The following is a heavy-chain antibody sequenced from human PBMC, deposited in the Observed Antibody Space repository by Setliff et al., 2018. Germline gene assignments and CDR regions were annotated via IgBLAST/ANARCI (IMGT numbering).Heavy chain of an antibody. CDR2: ISHGGCT. CDR1: GGSFSAYY. D-gene: IGHD3-22*01. V-gene: IGHV4-34*01. Sequence: PSETLSLTCTVYGGSFSAYYWSWIRQPPGKGLEWIGEISHGGCTNYNPSLKSRVTISIDTSKNLFSLKLTSVTAADTAVYYCATGDVYDSSAFFSDWFDPWGQGTLVTVSS. CDR3: ATGDVYDSSAFFSDWFDP. J-gene: IGHJ5*02.